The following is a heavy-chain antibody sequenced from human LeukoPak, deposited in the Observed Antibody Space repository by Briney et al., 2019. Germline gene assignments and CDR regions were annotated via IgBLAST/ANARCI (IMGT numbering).Heavy chain of an antibody. J-gene: IGHJ4*02. D-gene: IGHD1-14*01. V-gene: IGHV5-51*01. CDR3: ARRGGTPFYDY. Sequence: GESLKISCQGSGYRFSSYWIGWVRQMPGQGLEWMGVMYPGDSDTKYNPSFQGQVTISADNSISTAYLQWGSLKASDTAMYYCARRGGTPFYDYWGQRTLVTVSP. CDR2: MYPGDSDT. CDR1: GYRFSSYW.